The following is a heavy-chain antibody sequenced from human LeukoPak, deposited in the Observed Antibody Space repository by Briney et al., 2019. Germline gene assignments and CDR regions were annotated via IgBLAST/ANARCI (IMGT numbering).Heavy chain of an antibody. J-gene: IGHJ4*02. Sequence: GGSLRLSCAASGFTFSGYAMSWVRQAPGKGLEWVSAISGSGGSTYYADSVKGRFTISRDNSKNTLYLQMNSLRAEDTAVYYCAKVSITMVRGAIDYWGQGTLVTVSS. CDR2: ISGSGGST. CDR3: AKVSITMVRGAIDY. D-gene: IGHD3-10*01. V-gene: IGHV3-23*01. CDR1: GFTFSGYA.